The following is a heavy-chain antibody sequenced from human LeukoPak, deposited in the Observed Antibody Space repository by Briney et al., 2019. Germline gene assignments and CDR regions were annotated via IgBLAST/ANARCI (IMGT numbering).Heavy chain of an antibody. J-gene: IGHJ4*02. Sequence: GGSLRLSCAASGFPFSSYWMIWVRQAPGKGREWVANIKQDGSEKYYVDSVKGRFTISRDNAKNSLYLQMNSLRAEDTAVYYCTRLRGGNHFDYWGQGTLVTVSS. D-gene: IGHD4-23*01. CDR3: TRLRGGNHFDY. V-gene: IGHV3-7*01. CDR1: GFPFSSYW. CDR2: IKQDGSEK.